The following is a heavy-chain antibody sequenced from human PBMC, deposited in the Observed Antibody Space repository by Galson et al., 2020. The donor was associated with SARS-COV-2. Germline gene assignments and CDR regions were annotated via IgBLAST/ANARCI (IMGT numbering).Heavy chain of an antibody. J-gene: IGHJ3*02. CDR1: GGFVTSGSYY. CDR3: ARGDNWNIDAFDM. CDR2: LFHSGNI. D-gene: IGHD1-1*01. V-gene: IGHV4-61*01. Sequence: SETLSLTCGAAGGFVTSGSYYWTWIRQPPGKGLEWVGHLFHSGNISYNPALKSRGSISIDMSKNEFSLTLTSVTAADTAVYFCARGDNWNIDAFDMWGQGTLVTVSS.